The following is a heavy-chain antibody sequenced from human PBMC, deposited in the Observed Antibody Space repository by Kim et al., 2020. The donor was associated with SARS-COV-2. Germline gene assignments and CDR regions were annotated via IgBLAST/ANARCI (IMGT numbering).Heavy chain of an antibody. CDR1: GFTFSSYA. V-gene: IGHV3-23*01. CDR3: AKDIGGLQQASYDAFDI. CDR2: ISGSGGST. D-gene: IGHD4-4*01. Sequence: GGSLRLSCAASGFTFSSYAMSWVRQAPGKGLEWVSAISGSGGSTYYADSVKGRFTISRDNSKNTLYLQMNSLRAEDTAVYYCAKDIGGLQQASYDAFDIWGQGTMVTVSS. J-gene: IGHJ3*02.